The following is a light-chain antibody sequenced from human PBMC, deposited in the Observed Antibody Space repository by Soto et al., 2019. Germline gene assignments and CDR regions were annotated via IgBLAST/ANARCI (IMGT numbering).Light chain of an antibody. V-gene: IGKV3-15*01. CDR3: QQYNNWPPYT. CDR2: GAS. Sequence: EIVMTQSPATLSVSPGERATLSCRASQSVNSNLAWYQQKPGQAPSLLIYGASTRATGVPARFSGSGSGTEFTITISILQSEDFAVYYCQQYNNWPPYTFGQGTRLEIK. CDR1: QSVNSN. J-gene: IGKJ2*01.